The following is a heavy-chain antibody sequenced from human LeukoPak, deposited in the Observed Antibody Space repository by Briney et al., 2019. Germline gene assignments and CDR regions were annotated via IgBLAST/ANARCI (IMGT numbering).Heavy chain of an antibody. Sequence: GGSLRLSCAASGFTFSSYSMNWVRQAPGKGLEWVSYISSSSSTIYYADSVKGRFTISRDNAKNSLYLQMNSLRAEDTAVYYCAKDPTNAMIVVVTNFDTDYWGQGTLVTVSS. V-gene: IGHV3-48*04. CDR1: GFTFSSYS. CDR2: ISSSSSTI. CDR3: AKDPTNAMIVVVTNFDTDY. J-gene: IGHJ4*02. D-gene: IGHD3-22*01.